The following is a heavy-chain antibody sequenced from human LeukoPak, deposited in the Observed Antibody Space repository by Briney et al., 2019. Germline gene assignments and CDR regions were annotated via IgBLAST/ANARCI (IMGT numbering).Heavy chain of an antibody. CDR3: ARDAHLLWFGETPREKADYYGMDV. CDR2: IIPIFGTA. J-gene: IGHJ6*02. CDR1: GGTFSSYA. V-gene: IGHV1-69*05. Sequence: SVKVSCKASGGTFSSYAISWVRQAPGQGLEWMGGIIPIFGTANYAQKLQGRVTMTTDTSTSTAYMELRSLRSDDTAVYYCARDAHLLWFGETPREKADYYGMDVWGQGTTVTVSS. D-gene: IGHD3-10*01.